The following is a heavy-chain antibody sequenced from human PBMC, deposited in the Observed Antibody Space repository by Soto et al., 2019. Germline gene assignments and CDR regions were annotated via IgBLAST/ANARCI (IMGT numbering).Heavy chain of an antibody. D-gene: IGHD6-13*01. Sequence: PSETLSLTCAVSGYSISSGYYWGWIRQPPGKGLEWIGSIYHSGSTYYNPSLTSRVTISVDTSKNQFSLKLSSVTAADTAVYYCARVPRTSSSWSYYFDYWGQGALVTVSS. CDR2: IYHSGST. J-gene: IGHJ4*02. CDR3: ARVPRTSSSWSYYFDY. CDR1: GYSISSGYY. V-gene: IGHV4-38-2*01.